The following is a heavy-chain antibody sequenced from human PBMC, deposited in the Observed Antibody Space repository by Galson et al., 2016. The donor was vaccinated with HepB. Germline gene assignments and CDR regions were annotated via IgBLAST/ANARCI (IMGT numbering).Heavy chain of an antibody. V-gene: IGHV6-1*01. Sequence: CAISGDSVSSNSATWNWIRQSPSRSLEWLGRTYYRSKWYNDYALSVKSRITINPDTSKNQFSLQLNSVTPEDTAVYYCARVRSGYSGYANPYYYGMDVWGQGTTGTVSS. CDR3: ARVRSGYSGYANPYYYGMDV. CDR1: GDSVSSNSAT. J-gene: IGHJ6*02. D-gene: IGHD5-12*01. CDR2: TYYRSKWYN.